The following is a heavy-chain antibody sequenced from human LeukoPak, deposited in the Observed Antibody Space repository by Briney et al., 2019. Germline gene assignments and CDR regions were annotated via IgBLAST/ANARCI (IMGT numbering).Heavy chain of an antibody. Sequence: GGSLRLSCAAAGFTFSSNWMSWVRQAPGKGLQWVANIKQDGSEKYYVDSVKGRFTISRDNAKKSLYLQMNSPRGEDTAVYYCARGLGINGLALDMWGQGTMVTVSS. CDR1: GFTFSSNW. J-gene: IGHJ3*02. D-gene: IGHD3-10*01. CDR3: ARGLGINGLALDM. V-gene: IGHV3-7*05. CDR2: IKQDGSEK.